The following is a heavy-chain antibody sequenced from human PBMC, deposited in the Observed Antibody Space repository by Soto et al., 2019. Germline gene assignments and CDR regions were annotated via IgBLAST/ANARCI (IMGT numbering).Heavy chain of an antibody. J-gene: IGHJ4*02. CDR2: ISAYNGNT. CDR1: AYTFTRYG. CDR3: ARAYYFDSSGARMGPEY. D-gene: IGHD3-22*01. Sequence: ATVKVSCKASAYTFTRYGIRWVRRAPGHGLEWMGWISAYNGNTNYAQRLQGRVTMTTDTSTSTAYMELRSLRSDGTAVYYCARAYYFDSSGARMGPEYWGQGTLVTVSS. V-gene: IGHV1-18*01.